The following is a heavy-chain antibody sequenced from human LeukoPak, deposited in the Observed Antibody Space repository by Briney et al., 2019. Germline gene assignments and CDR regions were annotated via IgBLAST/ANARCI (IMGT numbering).Heavy chain of an antibody. CDR1: GYTFTGHF. CDR3: ARVRANWYEDY. J-gene: IGHJ4*02. CDR2: IEPKSGGT. V-gene: IGHV1-2*02. D-gene: IGHD6-13*01. Sequence: ASVKVSCTASGYTFTGHFMHWVRQAPGQGLEWMGWIEPKSGGTHYGHKFQGRVTTTRDTSMSTAYMELSRLKADDTAVYYCARVRANWYEDYWGQGTLVTVSS.